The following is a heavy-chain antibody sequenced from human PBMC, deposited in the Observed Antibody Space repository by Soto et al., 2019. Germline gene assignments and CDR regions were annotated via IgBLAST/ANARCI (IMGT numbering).Heavy chain of an antibody. D-gene: IGHD6-13*01. CDR3: AVTGGYSITTSDYGMDV. CDR2: IYPGDSDT. V-gene: IGHV5-51*01. CDR1: GYSFTSYW. J-gene: IGHJ6*02. Sequence: GVSLKISCKGSGYSFTSYWIGWVRQMPGKGLEWMGIIYPGDSDTRYSPSFQGQVTISADKSISTAYLQWSSLKASDTAMYYCAVTGGYSITTSDYGMDVWGQGTTVTVSS.